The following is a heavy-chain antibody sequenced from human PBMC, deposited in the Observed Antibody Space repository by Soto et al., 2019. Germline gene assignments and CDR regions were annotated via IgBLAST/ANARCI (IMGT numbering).Heavy chain of an antibody. CDR3: ASDTAMVYYYYGMDV. D-gene: IGHD5-18*01. CDR2: ISYDGSNK. CDR1: GFTFSSYA. V-gene: IGHV3-30-3*01. Sequence: GGSLRLSCAASGFTFSSYAMHWVRQAPGKGLEWVAVISYDGSNKYYADSVKGRFTISRDNSKNTLYLQMNSLRAEDTAVYYCASDTAMVYYYYGMDVWGQGTTVTVSS. J-gene: IGHJ6*02.